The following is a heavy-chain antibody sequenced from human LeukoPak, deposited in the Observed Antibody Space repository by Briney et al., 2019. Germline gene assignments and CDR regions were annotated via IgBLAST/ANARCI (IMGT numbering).Heavy chain of an antibody. CDR2: IYQTGRA. CDR1: GGSMSGGGYA. Sequence: SQTLSLTCAVTGGSMSGGGYAWNWIRQTPGKGLEWIGYIYQTGRAYYYPSLESRVVISVDTSKNQFSLRLTSVTAADTAVYYCARSYSFGSANVWGQGTLVSVSS. D-gene: IGHD5-18*01. V-gene: IGHV4-30-2*01. CDR3: ARSYSFGSANV. J-gene: IGHJ3*01.